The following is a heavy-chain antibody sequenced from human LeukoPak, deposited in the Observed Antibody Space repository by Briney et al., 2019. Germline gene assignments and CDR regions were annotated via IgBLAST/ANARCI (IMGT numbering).Heavy chain of an antibody. J-gene: IGHJ4*02. Sequence: ASVKVSCKASGYTFTSYDINWVRQATGQGLEWMGWMNPNSGNTGYAQKFQGRVTITRNTSISTAYMELSSLRSEDTAVYYCATGDSSWYYFDYWGQGTLVTVSS. V-gene: IGHV1-8*03. CDR1: GYTFTSYD. CDR3: ATGDSSWYYFDY. D-gene: IGHD6-13*01. CDR2: MNPNSGNT.